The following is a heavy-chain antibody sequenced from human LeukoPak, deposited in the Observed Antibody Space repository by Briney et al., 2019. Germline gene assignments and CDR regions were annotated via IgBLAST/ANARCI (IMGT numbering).Heavy chain of an antibody. J-gene: IGHJ3*02. D-gene: IGHD5-18*01. CDR1: GYTFTSYG. V-gene: IGHV1-69*13. CDR2: IIPIFGTA. Sequence: SVKVSCKASGYTFTSYGISWVRQAPGQGLEWMGGIIPIFGTANYAQKFQGRVTITADESTSTAYMELSSLRSEDTAVYYCARAPPGDTAKWIDAFDIWGQGTMVTVSS. CDR3: ARAPPGDTAKWIDAFDI.